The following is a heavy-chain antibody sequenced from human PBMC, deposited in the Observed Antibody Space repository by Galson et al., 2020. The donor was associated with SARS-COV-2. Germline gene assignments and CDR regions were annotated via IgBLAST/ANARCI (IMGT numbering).Heavy chain of an antibody. CDR2: IKEDGSEK. Sequence: GESLKISCAASGFSFSSYWMIWVRQAPGKGLEWVANIKEDGSEKYYVDSVKGRFTISRDNAKNSVYLQLNSLRAEDAATYFCARGQVSAFVPTPWDVWGKGTTVTVSS. D-gene: IGHD2-8*01. V-gene: IGHV3-7*01. CDR3: ARGQVSAFVPTPWDV. CDR1: GFSFSSYW. J-gene: IGHJ6*04.